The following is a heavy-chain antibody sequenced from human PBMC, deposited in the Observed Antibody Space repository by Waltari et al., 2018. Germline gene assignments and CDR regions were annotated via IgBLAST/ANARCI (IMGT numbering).Heavy chain of an antibody. J-gene: IGHJ6*02. CDR3: ARQSILGGHYYGMDV. D-gene: IGHD3-16*01. Sequence: QVQLQQWGAGLLKPSETLSLTCAVYGGSLSGYYWSWIRQPPGKGLEWTAALNHRGSTSYNPSLKSRVTISVDTSRNQFSLKLSSVTAADTAVYYCARQSILGGHYYGMDVWGQGTTVTVSS. CDR1: GGSLSGYY. CDR2: LNHRGST. V-gene: IGHV4-34*01.